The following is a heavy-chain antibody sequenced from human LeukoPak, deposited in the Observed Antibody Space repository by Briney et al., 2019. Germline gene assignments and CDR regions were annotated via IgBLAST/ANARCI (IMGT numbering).Heavy chain of an antibody. CDR2: INPNSGGT. Sequence: GASVTVSFTASGYTFTGYHMHWVRQAPGQGLEWMGWINPNSGGTNYAQRFQGRVTMTRDTSISTAYMELSRLTSDDTAVYYCARDRGSYFSDAFDIWGQGTMVTVSS. J-gene: IGHJ3*02. CDR1: GYTFTGYH. D-gene: IGHD1-26*01. V-gene: IGHV1-2*02. CDR3: ARDRGSYFSDAFDI.